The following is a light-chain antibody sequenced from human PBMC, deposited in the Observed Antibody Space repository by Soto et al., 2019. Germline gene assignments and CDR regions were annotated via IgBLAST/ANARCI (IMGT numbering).Light chain of an antibody. Sequence: EIVMTQSPATLSVSPGERATLSCRASQSVRNNLAWYQQKPGLPPRLLIYAASTRATGIPARFSGNGSETEFTLTISRLEPEDFAVYYCQQYGSSGTFGQGTKVDIK. CDR1: QSVRNN. V-gene: IGKV3-15*01. CDR2: AAS. J-gene: IGKJ1*01. CDR3: QQYGSSGT.